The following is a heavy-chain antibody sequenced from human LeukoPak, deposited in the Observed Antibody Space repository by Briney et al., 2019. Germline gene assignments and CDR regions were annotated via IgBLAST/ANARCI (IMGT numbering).Heavy chain of an antibody. Sequence: SETLSLTCTVSGDSVSSSSYYWGWIRQPPGKGLEWIGSIYYSGRTYYNPSLKSRVTISIDTSNQFSLRLTSMTAADTAVYYCARDRDILTGYYAGAFDIWGQGTMVTVSS. J-gene: IGHJ3*02. V-gene: IGHV4-39*07. CDR3: ARDRDILTGYYAGAFDI. CDR2: IYYSGRT. D-gene: IGHD3-9*01. CDR1: GDSVSSSSYY.